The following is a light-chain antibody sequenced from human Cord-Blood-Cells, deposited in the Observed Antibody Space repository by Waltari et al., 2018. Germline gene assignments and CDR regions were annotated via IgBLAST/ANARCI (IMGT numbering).Light chain of an antibody. CDR1: SSDVGGYTY. Sequence: QSALTQPASVSGSPGQSITISCTGTSSDVGGYTYVSWYQQHPGKAPKLMIYDVSKRPSGVSNRFSGSKSGNTASLTISGLQAEDEADYYCSSYTSSSTPYVVFGGGTKLTVL. V-gene: IGLV2-14*01. CDR3: SSYTSSSTPYVV. CDR2: DVS. J-gene: IGLJ2*01.